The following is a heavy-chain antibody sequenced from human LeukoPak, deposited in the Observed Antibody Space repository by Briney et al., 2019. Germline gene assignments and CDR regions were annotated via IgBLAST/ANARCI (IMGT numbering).Heavy chain of an antibody. V-gene: IGHV4-34*01. D-gene: IGHD1-26*01. J-gene: IGHJ4*02. CDR3: ARASPDYSGSYWAFDY. Sequence: SETLSLTCAVYGGSFSGYYWSWIRQPPGKGLEWIGEINHSGSTNYNPSLKSRVTMSVDTSKNQFSLKLSSVTAADAAVYYCARASPDYSGSYWAFDYWGQGTLVTVSS. CDR2: INHSGST. CDR1: GGSFSGYY.